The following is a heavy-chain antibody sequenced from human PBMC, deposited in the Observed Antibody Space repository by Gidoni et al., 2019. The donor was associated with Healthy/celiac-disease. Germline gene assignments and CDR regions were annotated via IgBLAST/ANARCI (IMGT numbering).Heavy chain of an antibody. Sequence: QVQLQQWGAGLLQPSETLSLTCAVYGGSFSGYYWSWIRQPPGKGLEWIGEINHSGSTNYNPSLKSRVTISVDTSKNQFSLKLSSVTAADTAVYYCARKMRWKTTRQQLVLGGFDPWGQGTLVTVSS. CDR3: ARKMRWKTTRQQLVLGGFDP. J-gene: IGHJ5*02. V-gene: IGHV4-34*01. CDR1: GGSFSGYY. D-gene: IGHD6-13*01. CDR2: INHSGST.